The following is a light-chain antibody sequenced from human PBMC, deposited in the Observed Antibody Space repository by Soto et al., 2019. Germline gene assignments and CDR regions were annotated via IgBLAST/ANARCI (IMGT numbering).Light chain of an antibody. CDR3: QQYGSSLWT. Sequence: DIQMTQSPSSLSASVGDRVTITCQASQDISNFLNWYQQKPGQPPRLLIYDTSNRATGIPARFSGSGSGTDFTLTISRLEPEDFAVYYCQQYGSSLWTFGQGTKVDI. CDR2: DTS. CDR1: QDISNF. V-gene: IGKV1-33*01. J-gene: IGKJ1*01.